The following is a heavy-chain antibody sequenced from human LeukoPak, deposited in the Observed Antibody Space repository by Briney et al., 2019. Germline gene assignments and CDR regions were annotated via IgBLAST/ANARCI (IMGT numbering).Heavy chain of an antibody. Sequence: GGSLRLSCAASGFTFNNFGMSWVRQAPGKGLEWVSGTSGSGGSTYYADSVKGRFTISRDNSENTLFLRMNSLRAEDTAVYYCAKATGYLLWGQGTRVIVSS. CDR1: GFTFNNFG. D-gene: IGHD1-14*01. J-gene: IGHJ4*02. CDR3: AKATGYLL. CDR2: TSGSGGST. V-gene: IGHV3-23*01.